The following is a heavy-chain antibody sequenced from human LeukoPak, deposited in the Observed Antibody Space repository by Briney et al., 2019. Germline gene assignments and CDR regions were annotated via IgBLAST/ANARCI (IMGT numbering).Heavy chain of an antibody. CDR2: ISGSGGST. CDR1: GFIFNTYA. Sequence: GGSLRLSCAASGFIFNTYAMSWVRQAPGKGLEWVSAISGSGGSTYYADSVKGRFTISRDNSKNTLYLQMNSLRAEDTAVYYCAKDRSIAARPTGDYWGQGTLVTVSS. D-gene: IGHD6-6*01. J-gene: IGHJ4*02. CDR3: AKDRSIAARPTGDY. V-gene: IGHV3-23*01.